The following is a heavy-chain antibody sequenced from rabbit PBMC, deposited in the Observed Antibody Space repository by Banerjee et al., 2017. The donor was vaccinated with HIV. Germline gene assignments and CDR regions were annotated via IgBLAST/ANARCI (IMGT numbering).Heavy chain of an antibody. J-gene: IGHJ4*01. Sequence: QEQLEESGGGLVQPEGSLTLTCTASGFSFSNKYVMCWVRQAPGKGLEWIACVYTGSSGSTAYASWAKGRFTISKTSSTTGTLQMTSLTAADTATYFCARDLAGVIGWNFNLWGPGTLVTVS. CDR1: GFSFSNKYV. D-gene: IGHD4-1*01. V-gene: IGHV1S45*01. CDR3: ARDLAGVIGWNFNL. CDR2: VYTGSSGST.